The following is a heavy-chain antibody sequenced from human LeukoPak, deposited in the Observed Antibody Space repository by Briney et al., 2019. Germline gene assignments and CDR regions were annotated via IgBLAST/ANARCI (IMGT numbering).Heavy chain of an antibody. CDR1: GFTFSRHW. Sequence: GGSLRLSCAASGFTFSRHWMHWVRQAPGKGLVWVSRSNSDGSSTNYADSVKGRFTISRDKAKNTLYLQMNSLRAEDTAVYYCASDTVDTAVGIDYWGQGTLVTVSS. CDR2: SNSDGSST. V-gene: IGHV3-74*01. J-gene: IGHJ4*02. D-gene: IGHD5-18*01. CDR3: ASDTVDTAVGIDY.